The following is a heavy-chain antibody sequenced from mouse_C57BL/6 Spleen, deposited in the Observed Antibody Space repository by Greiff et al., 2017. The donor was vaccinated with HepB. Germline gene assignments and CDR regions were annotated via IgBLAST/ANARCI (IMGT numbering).Heavy chain of an antibody. CDR2: INYDGSST. CDR3: ARQLRRSWYFDV. J-gene: IGHJ1*03. Sequence: EVKLVESEGGLVQPGSSMKLSCTASGFTFSDYYMAWVRQVPEKGLEWVANINYDGSSTYYLDSLKSRFIISRDNAKNILYLQMSSLKSEDTATYDCARQLRRSWYFDVWGTGTTVTVSS. D-gene: IGHD2-12*01. V-gene: IGHV5-16*01. CDR1: GFTFSDYY.